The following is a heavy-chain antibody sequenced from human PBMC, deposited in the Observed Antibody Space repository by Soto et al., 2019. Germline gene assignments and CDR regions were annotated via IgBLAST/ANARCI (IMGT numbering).Heavy chain of an antibody. CDR3: ANLYNWNDYGMDV. Sequence: PGGSLRLSCAASGFTFSSYGMHWVRQAPGKGLEWVAVISYDGSNKYYADSVKGRFTISRDNSKNTLYLQMNSLRAEDTAVYYCANLYNWNDYGMDVWGQGTTVTVSS. CDR2: ISYDGSNK. CDR1: GFTFSSYG. D-gene: IGHD1-1*01. J-gene: IGHJ6*02. V-gene: IGHV3-30*18.